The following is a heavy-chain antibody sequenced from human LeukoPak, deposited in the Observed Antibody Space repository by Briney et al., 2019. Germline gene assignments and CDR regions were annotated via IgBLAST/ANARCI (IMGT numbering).Heavy chain of an antibody. CDR1: GESFSDHY. J-gene: IGHJ4*02. Sequence: SETLSLTCAVYGESFSDHYWTWIRQPPGKGLEWIGESTHSGSTNYNPSLKSRVTISVDTSKSQFSLKLTSMTAADTAVYYCARGRTGAAALDFWGPGTLVTASS. V-gene: IGHV4-34*01. CDR2: STHSGST. CDR3: ARGRTGAAALDF. D-gene: IGHD2-2*01.